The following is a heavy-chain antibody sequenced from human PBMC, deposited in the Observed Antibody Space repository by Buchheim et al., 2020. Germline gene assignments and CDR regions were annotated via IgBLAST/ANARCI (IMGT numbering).Heavy chain of an antibody. J-gene: IGHJ6*02. Sequence: QVQLVESGGGLVKPGGSLRLSCAASGFTFSDYYMSWIRQAPGKGLEWVSYISSSSSYTNYADSVKGRFTISRDNAKNSLHLQMNSLRAEDTAVYYCASGFRSYSGYDEGYYYYYGMDVWGQGTT. CDR2: ISSSSSYT. V-gene: IGHV3-11*06. D-gene: IGHD5-12*01. CDR1: GFTFSDYY. CDR3: ASGFRSYSGYDEGYYYYYGMDV.